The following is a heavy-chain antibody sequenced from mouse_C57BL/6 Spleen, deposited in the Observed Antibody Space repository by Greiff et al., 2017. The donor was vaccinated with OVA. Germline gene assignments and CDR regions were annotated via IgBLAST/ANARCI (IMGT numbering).Heavy chain of an antibody. V-gene: IGHV1-69*01. CDR1: GYTFTSYW. D-gene: IGHD1-1*01. J-gene: IGHJ2*01. Sequence: QVQLKESGAELVMPGASVKLSCKASGYTFTSYWMHWVKQRPGQGLEWIGEIDPSDSYTNYNQKFKGKSTLTVDKSSSTAYMQLSSLTSEDSAVYYCARYGGPNYFDYWGQGTTLTVSS. CDR3: ARYGGPNYFDY. CDR2: IDPSDSYT.